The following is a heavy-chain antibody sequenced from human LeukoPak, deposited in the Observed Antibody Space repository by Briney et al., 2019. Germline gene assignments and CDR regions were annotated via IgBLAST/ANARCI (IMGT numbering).Heavy chain of an antibody. CDR3: ARVAGYDFWSGYYGTAYYFDY. Sequence: PGRSLRLSCAASGFTFSSYAMHWVRQAPGKGLEWVAVISYDGSNKYYADSVKGRFTISRDNSKNTLYLQMNSLRAEDTAVYYCARVAGYDFWSGYYGTAYYFDYWGQGTLVTVSS. CDR1: GFTFSSYA. D-gene: IGHD3-3*01. V-gene: IGHV3-30-3*01. J-gene: IGHJ4*02. CDR2: ISYDGSNK.